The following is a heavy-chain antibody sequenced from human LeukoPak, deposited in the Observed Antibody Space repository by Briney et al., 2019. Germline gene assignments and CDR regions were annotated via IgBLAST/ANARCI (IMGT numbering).Heavy chain of an antibody. V-gene: IGHV3-74*01. CDR2: INSDGSSI. J-gene: IGHJ4*02. CDR3: AKEGPLRYFDY. Sequence: GGSLRLSCAASGFTFSSHWMHWVRQAPGKGLVWVSRINSDGSSISYADSVKGRFTISRDNAKNTLYLQMNSLRAEDTAVYYCAKEGPLRYFDYWGQGTLVTVSS. D-gene: IGHD3-16*01. CDR1: GFTFSSHW.